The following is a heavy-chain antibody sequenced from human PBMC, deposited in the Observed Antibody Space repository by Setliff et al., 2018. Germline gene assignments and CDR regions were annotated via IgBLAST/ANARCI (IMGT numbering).Heavy chain of an antibody. D-gene: IGHD2-15*01. CDR1: GFSFSTYR. J-gene: IGHJ4*02. CDR3: ARTCSGSGCYAGLES. V-gene: IGHV3-33*08. Sequence: VGSLRLSCAASGFSFSTYRMHWVRRAPGKGLEWVAVIWDDGGNKYHADSVKGRFTISRDNSKNTLYLQMNSLRPEDTAVYYCARTCSGSGCYAGLESWGQGTPVTVSS. CDR2: IWDDGGNK.